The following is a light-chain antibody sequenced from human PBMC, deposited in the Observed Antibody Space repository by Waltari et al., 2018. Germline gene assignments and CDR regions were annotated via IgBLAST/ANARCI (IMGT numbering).Light chain of an antibody. Sequence: QTVVTPEPSLSVSPGGTVTHTCALSSGSVSSTSYPTWYQQTPAQPPRTLVYKGISRSSGVPDLFSGSILGNTAALTITGAQADDESDYYCSMYMGSGVWVFGGGTKLTVL. CDR1: SGSVSSTSY. J-gene: IGLJ3*02. V-gene: IGLV8-61*01. CDR2: KGI. CDR3: SMYMGSGVWV.